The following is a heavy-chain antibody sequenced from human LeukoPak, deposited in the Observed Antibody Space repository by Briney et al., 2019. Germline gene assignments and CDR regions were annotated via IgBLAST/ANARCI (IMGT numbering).Heavy chain of an antibody. Sequence: SETLSLTCTVSGGSISSYYWSWIRQPPGKGLEWIGYIYYSGSTNYNPSLKSRVTISVDTSKNQFSLKLSSVTAADTAVYYCARALFLGYSYGYEDDYYGMDVWGQGTTVTVSS. J-gene: IGHJ6*02. V-gene: IGHV4-59*01. CDR3: ARALFLGYSYGYEDDYYGMDV. CDR2: IYYSGST. D-gene: IGHD5-18*01. CDR1: GGSISSYY.